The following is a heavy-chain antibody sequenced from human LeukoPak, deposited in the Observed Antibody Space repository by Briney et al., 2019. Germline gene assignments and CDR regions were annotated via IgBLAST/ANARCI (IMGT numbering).Heavy chain of an antibody. CDR1: GFTFSSYA. Sequence: GRSLRLSCAASGFTFSSYAMHWVRQAPGKGPAWVAVISHDGSSKYYADSVKGLFTISRDNSKNMLYPQMNSLRVEDTAVYYCAKDRWHNGYDIDYWGLGTLVTVSS. CDR2: ISHDGSSK. D-gene: IGHD5-12*01. CDR3: AKDRWHNGYDIDY. J-gene: IGHJ4*02. V-gene: IGHV3-30*18.